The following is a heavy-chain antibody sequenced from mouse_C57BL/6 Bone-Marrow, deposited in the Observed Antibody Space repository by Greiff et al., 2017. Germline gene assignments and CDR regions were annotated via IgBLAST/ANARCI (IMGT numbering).Heavy chain of an antibody. J-gene: IGHJ3*01. CDR3: ARGGYDAWFAY. Sequence: VHLVESGPELVKPGASVKISCKASGYAFSSSWMNWVKQRPGKGLEWIGRIYPGDGDTNYNGKFKGKATLTADKSSSTAYKQLSSLTSEDSAVYFCARGGYDAWFAYWGQGTLVTVSA. CDR2: IYPGDGDT. CDR1: GYAFSSSW. V-gene: IGHV1-82*01. D-gene: IGHD2-2*01.